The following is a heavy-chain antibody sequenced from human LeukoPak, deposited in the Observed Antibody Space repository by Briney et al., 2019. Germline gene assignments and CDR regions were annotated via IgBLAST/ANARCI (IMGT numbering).Heavy chain of an antibody. Sequence: ASVKVSCKVSGYTLTELSMHWVRQAPGKGLEWMGGFDPEDGETTYAQKFQGRVTMTEDTSTDTAYMELSSLRSEDTAVYYCATAVYTAVAGGFDYWGQGTLVTVSS. CDR2: FDPEDGET. V-gene: IGHV1-24*01. D-gene: IGHD6-19*01. J-gene: IGHJ4*02. CDR3: ATAVYTAVAGGFDY. CDR1: GYTLTELS.